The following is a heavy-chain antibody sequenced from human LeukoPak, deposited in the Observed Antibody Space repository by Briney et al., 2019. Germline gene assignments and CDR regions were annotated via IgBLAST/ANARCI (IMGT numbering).Heavy chain of an antibody. CDR3: ARGEGGYNYAF. Sequence: GESLKISCKTSGYSFTSYWIAWVRQIPGKGLEWVGIINPADSDTRYTLSLQGQVTISADRSISTAYLQWSSLKASDTAIYYCARGEGGYNYAFWGQGTLVSVSS. J-gene: IGHJ4*02. CDR2: INPADSDT. V-gene: IGHV5-51*01. D-gene: IGHD5-24*01. CDR1: GYSFTSYW.